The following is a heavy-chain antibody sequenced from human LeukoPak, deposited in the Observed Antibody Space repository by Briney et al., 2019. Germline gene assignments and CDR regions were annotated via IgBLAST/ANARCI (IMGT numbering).Heavy chain of an antibody. CDR3: ATPPPGYSFSNHYYYMDA. CDR1: GGTINDYA. Sequence: ASVKVSCKPSGGTINDYAVYWVRQAPGQGLEWMARIIPLFGTVNYAQNFQDRLTLSADKSTNTAHMALSRLRFDDTAIYYCATPPPGYSFSNHYYYMDAWGRGTTVTVSS. CDR2: IIPLFGTV. V-gene: IGHV1-69*06. J-gene: IGHJ6*03. D-gene: IGHD1-1*01.